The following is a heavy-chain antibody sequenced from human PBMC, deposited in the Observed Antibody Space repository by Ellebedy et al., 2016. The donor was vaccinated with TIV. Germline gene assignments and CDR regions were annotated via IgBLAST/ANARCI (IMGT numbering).Heavy chain of an antibody. CDR3: ATQLWNTEF. V-gene: IGHV3-23*01. D-gene: IGHD5-24*01. CDR2: ISTTDGT. Sequence: PGGSLRLSCEASESTFSSYGMSWVRQAPGKGLEWVSSISTTDGTHYADSVKGRFTISRYNPKNTLYLQMNSLRVEDTAVYYCATQLWNTEFWGQGTLVIVSS. CDR1: ESTFSSYG. J-gene: IGHJ4*02.